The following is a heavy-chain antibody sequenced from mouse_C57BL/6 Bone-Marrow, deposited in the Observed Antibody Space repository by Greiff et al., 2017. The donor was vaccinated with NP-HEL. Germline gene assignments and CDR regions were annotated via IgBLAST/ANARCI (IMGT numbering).Heavy chain of an antibody. CDR2: IYPGSGST. D-gene: IGHD1-1*01. V-gene: IGHV1-55*01. CDR1: GYTFTSYW. CDR3: ARISITTVVARDD. Sequence: QVQLQQPGAELVKPGASVKMSCKASGYTFTSYWITWVKQRPGQGLEWIGDIYPGSGSTKYNEKFKSKATLTVDTSSSTAYMQLSSLTSEDSAVYYCARISITTVVARDDWGQGTTLTVSS. J-gene: IGHJ2*01.